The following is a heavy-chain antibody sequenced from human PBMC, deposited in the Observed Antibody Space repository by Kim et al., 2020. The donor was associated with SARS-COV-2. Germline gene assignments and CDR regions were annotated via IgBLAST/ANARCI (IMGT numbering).Heavy chain of an antibody. V-gene: IGHV1-3*01. Sequence: ASVKVSCKASGYTFTSYAMHWVRQAPGQRLEWMGWINAGNGNTKYSQKFQGRVTITRDTSASTAYMELSSLRSEDTAVYYCARDPIRFGELGQNWFDPWGQGTLVTVSS. D-gene: IGHD3-10*01. J-gene: IGHJ5*02. CDR3: ARDPIRFGELGQNWFDP. CDR2: INAGNGNT. CDR1: GYTFTSYA.